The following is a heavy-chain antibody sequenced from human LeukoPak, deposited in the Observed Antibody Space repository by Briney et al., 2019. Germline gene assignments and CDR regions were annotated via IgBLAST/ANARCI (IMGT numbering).Heavy chain of an antibody. CDR2: IIPLFTTA. CDR3: ARASGYGSATLVYYYYYMDV. Sequence: ASVKVSCKASGGTFSNYVISWVRQAPGQGLEWMGGIIPLFTTANYAQKFQGRATITADESTSTAYMELSSLRSEDTAVYYCARASGYGSATLVYYYYYMDVWGKGTTVTISS. CDR1: GGTFSNYV. V-gene: IGHV1-69*13. D-gene: IGHD3-10*01. J-gene: IGHJ6*03.